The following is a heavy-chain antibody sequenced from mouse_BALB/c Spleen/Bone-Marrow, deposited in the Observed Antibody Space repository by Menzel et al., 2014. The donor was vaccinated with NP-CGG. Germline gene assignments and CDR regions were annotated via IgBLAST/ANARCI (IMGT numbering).Heavy chain of an antibody. D-gene: IGHD4-1*01. J-gene: IGHJ2*01. CDR3: TRGGNWEDFDY. CDR1: GFTFSSFG. CDR2: ISSGSSTI. Sequence: DVKLVESGGGLVQPGGSRKLSCAASGFTFSSFGMHWVRQAPEKGLEWVAYISSGSSTIYYADTVKGRFTISRDNPKNTLFLQMTSLRSEVTAMYYCTRGGNWEDFDYWGQGTTLTVSS. V-gene: IGHV5-17*02.